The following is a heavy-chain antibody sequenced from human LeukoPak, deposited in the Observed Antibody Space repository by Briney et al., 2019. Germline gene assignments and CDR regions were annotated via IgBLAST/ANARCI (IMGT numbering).Heavy chain of an antibody. CDR2: ISSSSSYI. CDR1: GFTFSSYS. D-gene: IGHD1-26*01. V-gene: IGHV3-21*01. Sequence: GGSLRLSCEASGFTFSSYSMNWVRQAPGKGLEWVSSISSSSSYIYYADSVKGRFTISRDNAKNSLYLQMNSLRAEDTAVYYCARDLIVGAAIDYWGQGTLVTVSS. J-gene: IGHJ4*02. CDR3: ARDLIVGAAIDY.